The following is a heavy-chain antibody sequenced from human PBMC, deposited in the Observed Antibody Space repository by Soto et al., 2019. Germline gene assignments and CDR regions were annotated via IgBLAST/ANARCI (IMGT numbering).Heavy chain of an antibody. CDR3: ARPPVAVFPVSPDAFAI. D-gene: IGHD6-19*01. CDR2: IYPGDSDT. V-gene: IGHV5-51*01. Sequence: PGESLKISCKGSGYSFTSYWIGWVRQMPGKGLEWMGIIYPGDSDTRYSPSFQGQVAISADKSISTAYLQWSSLKASDTAMYYCARPPVAVFPVSPDAFAIWGQGTMVTVSS. CDR1: GYSFTSYW. J-gene: IGHJ3*02.